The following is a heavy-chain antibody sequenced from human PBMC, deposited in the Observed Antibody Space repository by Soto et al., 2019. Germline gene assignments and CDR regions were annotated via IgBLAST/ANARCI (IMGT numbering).Heavy chain of an antibody. CDR3: ARQSSLLLPDSGKKIDP. CDR1: GVSISSYY. Sequence: NPSETLSLTCAVSGVSISSYYGSWIRQPPGKGLEWIGYIYYSGSTNYNSSLKSRFSISIDTSRNQCSLKLTSVTAADTAVYYCARQSSLLLPDSGKKIDPWGQGILVTVSS. V-gene: IGHV4-59*01. J-gene: IGHJ5*01. D-gene: IGHD3-10*01. CDR2: IYYSGST.